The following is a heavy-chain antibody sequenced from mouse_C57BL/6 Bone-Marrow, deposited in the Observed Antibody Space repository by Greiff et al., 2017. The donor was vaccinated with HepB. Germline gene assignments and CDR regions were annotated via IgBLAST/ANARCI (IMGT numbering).Heavy chain of an antibody. CDR1: GFTFSDFY. CDR3: ARDLITYFDY. CDR2: SRNKANDYTT. D-gene: IGHD1-1*01. J-gene: IGHJ2*01. Sequence: EVKAVESGGGLVQSGRSLRLSCATSGFTFSDFYMEWVRQAPGKGLEWIAASRNKANDYTTEYSASVKGRFIVSRDTSQSILYLQMNALRAEDTAIYYCARDLITYFDYWGQGTTLTVSS. V-gene: IGHV7-1*01.